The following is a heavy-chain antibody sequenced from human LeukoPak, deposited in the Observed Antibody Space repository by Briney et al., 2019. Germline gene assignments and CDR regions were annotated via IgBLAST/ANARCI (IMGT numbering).Heavy chain of an antibody. Sequence: SQTLSLTCTVSGGSISSGDYYWSWIRQPPGKGLEWIGYIYYSGSTYYNPSLKSRVTISVDTSKNQSSLKLSSVTAADTAVYYCAREVGATSGNWFDPWGQGTLVTVSS. CDR3: AREVGATSGNWFDP. CDR2: IYYSGST. D-gene: IGHD1-26*01. V-gene: IGHV4-30-4*08. CDR1: GGSISSGDYY. J-gene: IGHJ5*02.